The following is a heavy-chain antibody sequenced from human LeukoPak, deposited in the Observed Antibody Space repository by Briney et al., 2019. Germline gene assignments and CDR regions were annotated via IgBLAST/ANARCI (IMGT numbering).Heavy chain of an antibody. Sequence: ASVKVSCKASGGTFSSYAISWVRQAPGQGLEWMGGIIPIFGTANYAQKFQGRVTMTRDTSTSTVYMELSSLRSEDTAVYYCARATVDAFNIWGQGTMVTVSS. CDR2: IIPIFGTA. J-gene: IGHJ3*02. CDR3: ARATVDAFNI. CDR1: GGTFSSYA. V-gene: IGHV1-69*05.